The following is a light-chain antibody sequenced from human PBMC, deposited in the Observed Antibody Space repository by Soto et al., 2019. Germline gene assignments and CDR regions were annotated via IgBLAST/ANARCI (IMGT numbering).Light chain of an antibody. V-gene: IGKV3-20*01. CDR2: GAS. J-gene: IGKJ4*01. CDR1: QSVAGNA. Sequence: IVLTQSPDIQSLSPGERATLSCRASQSVAGNALAWYQHKTGQPPRLLVYGASKRVTGLPDRFSGSGSGTDFTLTIRRLQPEDFVFYFCQQYVGGSPVTFGGGTNLEIK. CDR3: QQYVGGSPVT.